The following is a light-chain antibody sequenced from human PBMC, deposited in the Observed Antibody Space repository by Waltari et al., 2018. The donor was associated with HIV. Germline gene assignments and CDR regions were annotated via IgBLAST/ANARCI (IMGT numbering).Light chain of an antibody. CDR3: SSYTSSSTVV. V-gene: IGLV2-14*01. CDR2: EVS. J-gene: IGLJ2*01. CDR1: SSDVGGYNY. Sequence: QSALTQPASVSGSPGQSITISCTGTSSDVGGYNYVSWYQQHPGKAPKLMIYEVSKRPSGVSNLFSGSKSGNTASLTISGLQAEDEADYYCSSYTSSSTVVFGGGTKLTVL.